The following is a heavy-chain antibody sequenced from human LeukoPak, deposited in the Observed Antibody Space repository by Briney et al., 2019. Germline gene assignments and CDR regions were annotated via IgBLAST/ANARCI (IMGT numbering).Heavy chain of an antibody. Sequence: SETLSLTCAVSGYSISSGYYWGWIRQPPGKGLEWIGSIYHSGSTYYNPSLKSRVTISVDTSKNQFSLELSSVTAADTAVYYCAVCGGDCYYSHWGQGTLVTVSS. D-gene: IGHD2-21*02. V-gene: IGHV4-38-2*01. CDR3: AVCGGDCYYSH. CDR2: IYHSGST. J-gene: IGHJ4*02. CDR1: GYSISSGYY.